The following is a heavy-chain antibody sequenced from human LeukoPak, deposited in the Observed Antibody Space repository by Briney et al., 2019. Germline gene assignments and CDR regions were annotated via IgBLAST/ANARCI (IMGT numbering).Heavy chain of an antibody. CDR1: GFSLSTSGVG. CDR2: IYWNDDK. CDR3: ARGRESPYYYDSSGYPYYFDY. Sequence: SGPTLVNPTQTLTLTCTFSGFSLSTSGVGVGWIRQPPVKALEWLALIYWNDDKRYSPSLKSRLTITKDTSKNQVVLTMTNMDPVDTATYYCARGRESPYYYDSSGYPYYFDYWGQGTLVTVSS. V-gene: IGHV2-5*01. D-gene: IGHD3-22*01. J-gene: IGHJ4*02.